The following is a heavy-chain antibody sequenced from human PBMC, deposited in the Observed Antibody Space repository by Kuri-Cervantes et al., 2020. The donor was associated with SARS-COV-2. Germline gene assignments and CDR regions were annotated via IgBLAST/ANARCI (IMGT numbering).Heavy chain of an antibody. J-gene: IGHJ4*02. Sequence: ESLKISCAVYGGSFSSYYWGWIRQPPGKGLEWIGSIYYSGSTYYNPSLKSRVTISVDTSKNQFSLKLSSVTAADTAVYYCARDRGIVETFDYWGQGTLVTVSS. CDR3: ARDRGIVETFDY. CDR2: IYYSGST. V-gene: IGHV4-39*02. D-gene: IGHD2/OR15-2a*01. CDR1: GGSFSSYY.